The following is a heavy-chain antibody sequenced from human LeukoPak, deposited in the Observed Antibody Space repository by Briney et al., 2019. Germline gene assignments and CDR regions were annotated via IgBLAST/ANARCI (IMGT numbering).Heavy chain of an antibody. J-gene: IGHJ6*02. Sequence: GGSLRLSCAASGFTFSSYAMHWVRQAPGKGLGYVSAISSNGGSTYYANSVKGRFTISRDNSKNTLYLQMGSLRAEDMAVYYCARATTAAIYLADYYYYGMDVWGQGTTVTVSS. CDR3: ARATTAAIYLADYYYYGMDV. CDR1: GFTFSSYA. CDR2: ISSNGGST. V-gene: IGHV3-64*01. D-gene: IGHD2-2*01.